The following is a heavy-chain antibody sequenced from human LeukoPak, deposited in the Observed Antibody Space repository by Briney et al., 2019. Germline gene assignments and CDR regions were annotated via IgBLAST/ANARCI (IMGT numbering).Heavy chain of an antibody. J-gene: IGHJ4*02. D-gene: IGHD1-26*01. CDR2: ISGSSGSGRT. V-gene: IGHV3-23*01. CDR3: ANSLVGATRGY. Sequence: GGSLRLSCVASGTTFSSYAMSWVRQAPGKGLEWVSGISGSSGSGRTHYIDSVKGRFIISRDNSKNTLYLQMNSLRAEDTAVYYCANSLVGATRGYWGQGTLVTVSS. CDR1: GTTFSSYA.